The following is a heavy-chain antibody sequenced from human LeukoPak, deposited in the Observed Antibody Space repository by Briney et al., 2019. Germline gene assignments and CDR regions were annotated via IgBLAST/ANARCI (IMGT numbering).Heavy chain of an antibody. D-gene: IGHD3-22*01. CDR3: ARCRSYGSSGYCDAVDI. J-gene: IGHJ3*02. CDR2: IYNSGST. V-gene: IGHV4-59*07. CDR1: GRPISTNY. Sequence: AVPQSLTCTLSGRPISTNYWSWLRHPPGKGPECIGHIYNSGSTNYSPPLQSPVNIPLDTSKNQFSFKQGPLTSADTAVYYCARCRSYGSSGYCDAVDIWGQGTMVTVSS.